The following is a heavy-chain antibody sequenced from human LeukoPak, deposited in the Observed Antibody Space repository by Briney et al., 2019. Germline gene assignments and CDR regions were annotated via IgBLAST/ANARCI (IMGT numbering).Heavy chain of an antibody. CDR2: IYNSGST. CDR3: ARGVHISAYWSSGKNAFDI. Sequence: SETLSLTCTVSGGSISTYYWSWIRQPPGKGLEWMGDIYNSGSTNYNPSLKSRVTISVDTSKNQFSLKMTYVTAADTAVYYCARGVHISAYWSSGKNAFDIWGQGTMVTVSS. CDR1: GGSISTYY. J-gene: IGHJ3*02. D-gene: IGHD3-22*01. V-gene: IGHV4-59*01.